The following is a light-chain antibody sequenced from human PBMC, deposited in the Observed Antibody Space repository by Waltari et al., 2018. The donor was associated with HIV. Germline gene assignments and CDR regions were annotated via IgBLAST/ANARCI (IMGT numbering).Light chain of an antibody. CDR1: SSNIGAGYD. CDR3: QSYDSSLSGSNWV. J-gene: IGLJ3*02. Sequence: QSVLTQPPSVSGAPGQRVTISCTGSSSNIGAGYDVHWYQQLPGTAPNLLIYGNSKRPSGVPDRFAGSKSGTSASLAITGLQAEDEADYYCQSYDSSLSGSNWVFGGGTKLTVL. CDR2: GNS. V-gene: IGLV1-40*01.